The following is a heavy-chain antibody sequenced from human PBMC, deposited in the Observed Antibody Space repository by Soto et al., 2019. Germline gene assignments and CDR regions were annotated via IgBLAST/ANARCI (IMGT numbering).Heavy chain of an antibody. CDR2: IYYNGIT. J-gene: IGHJ4*02. CDR1: GGSIISRAHY. CDR3: ARHKDQWGNTWSYYFDS. D-gene: IGHD6-13*01. V-gene: IGHV4-39*01. Sequence: SVTLSLPCTVSGGSIISRAHYWIWIRQHPGKGLEWIGSIYYNGITYNNPSLRGRLTVSADTSKNQFSMRLTSVTAADTAVYYCARHKDQWGNTWSYYFDSWGQGALVTVSS.